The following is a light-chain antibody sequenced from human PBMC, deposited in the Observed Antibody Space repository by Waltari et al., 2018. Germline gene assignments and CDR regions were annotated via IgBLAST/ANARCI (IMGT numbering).Light chain of an antibody. CDR1: IYTLGINT. Sequence: QSVLTQPPSASGTPGRRVTISCSGTIYTLGINTVNLYQQFPGSAPKLLIFSTTQRPSGVPDRFSASKSGTSASLAINGLQAADEADYYCGAWDDGVKEWVFGGGTKLTVL. CDR3: GAWDDGVKEWV. CDR2: STT. V-gene: IGLV1-44*01. J-gene: IGLJ3*02.